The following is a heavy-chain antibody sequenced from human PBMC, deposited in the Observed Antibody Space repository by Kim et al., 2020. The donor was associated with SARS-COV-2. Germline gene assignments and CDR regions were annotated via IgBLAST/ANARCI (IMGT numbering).Heavy chain of an antibody. CDR3: ARESEVGGNGMDV. Sequence: YAQKFQGRVTITADESTSTAYMELSSLRSEDTAVYYCARESEVGGNGMDVWGQGTTVTVSS. V-gene: IGHV1-69*01. J-gene: IGHJ6*02.